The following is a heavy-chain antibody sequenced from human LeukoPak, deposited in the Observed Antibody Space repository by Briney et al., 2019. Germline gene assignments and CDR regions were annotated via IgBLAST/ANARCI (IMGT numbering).Heavy chain of an antibody. J-gene: IGHJ4*02. Sequence: PGGSLRLSCAASGFIFSNHGMNWVRQAPGKGLEWVPGIVGDAGRTYYADSVKGRFTISRDNSKNTLYLQMNSLRAEDTAIYYCAKDRAWGAFAYWGQGTLVTVSS. D-gene: IGHD1-26*01. CDR3: AKDRAWGAFAY. V-gene: IGHV3-23*01. CDR1: GFIFSNHG. CDR2: IVGDAGRT.